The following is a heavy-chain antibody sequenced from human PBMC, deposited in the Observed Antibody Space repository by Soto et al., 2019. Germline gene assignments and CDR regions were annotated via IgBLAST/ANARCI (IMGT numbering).Heavy chain of an antibody. D-gene: IGHD3-22*01. CDR2: ISVYTGNT. V-gene: IGHV1-18*01. Sequence: ASVKVSCKASGYTFTNYGINWVRQAPGQGLEWMGWISVYTGNTNYAQKFQGRVTMTTDTSTRTVFMELRTLRSDDTAVYYCAKDFEVAYYSESSGYWGAFDIWGQGTMVTV. J-gene: IGHJ3*02. CDR3: AKDFEVAYYSESSGYWGAFDI. CDR1: GYTFTNYG.